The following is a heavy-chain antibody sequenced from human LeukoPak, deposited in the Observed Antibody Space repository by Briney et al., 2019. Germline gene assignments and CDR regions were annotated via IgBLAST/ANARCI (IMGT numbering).Heavy chain of an antibody. CDR2: IGTAGDT. Sequence: GGSLRLSCAASGFTFSSYDMHWVRQATGKGLEWVSTIGTAGDTYYPGSVKGRFTISRENAKNSLYLQMNSLRAGDTAVYYCARTSSPDGDLDYWGQGTLVTVSS. J-gene: IGHJ4*02. CDR1: GFTFSSYD. V-gene: IGHV3-13*01. CDR3: ARTSSPDGDLDY. D-gene: IGHD4-17*01.